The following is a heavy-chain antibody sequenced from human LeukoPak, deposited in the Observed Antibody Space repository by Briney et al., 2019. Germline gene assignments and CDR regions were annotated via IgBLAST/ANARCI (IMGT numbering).Heavy chain of an antibody. Sequence: SETLSLTCIVSGGSISSSSYYWGWIRQPPGKGLEWIGSVHYSGTTYYNTSLRSRVTISIDAPKNQFTLKLSAVTAADTAVYYCARHFDYWGQGIMVNVSS. CDR1: GGSISSSSYY. CDR3: ARHFDY. J-gene: IGHJ4*02. CDR2: VHYSGTT. V-gene: IGHV4-39*01.